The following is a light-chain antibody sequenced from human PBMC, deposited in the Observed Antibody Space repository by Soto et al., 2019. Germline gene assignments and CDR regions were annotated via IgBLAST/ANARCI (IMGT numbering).Light chain of an antibody. J-gene: IGKJ1*01. CDR3: QQYYSPWT. CDR2: WAS. Sequence: DIVMTQSPDSLAVSLGERATINCKSSQSVLYSSHNKNYLAWYQQKPGQPPKLLIYWASTRESGVPDRFSGSGSGTDFTLTISSLQAEDVADYSCQQYYSPWTFGQGTKVELK. CDR1: QSVLYSSHNKNY. V-gene: IGKV4-1*01.